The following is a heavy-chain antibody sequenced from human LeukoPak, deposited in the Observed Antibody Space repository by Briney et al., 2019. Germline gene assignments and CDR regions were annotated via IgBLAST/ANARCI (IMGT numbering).Heavy chain of an antibody. CDR2: ISYSGGNT. Sequence: GGSLRLSCAASGFTFSDYAMNWVRQALGRGLEWVSTISYSGGNTYYADPVKGRFTISRDNSKNTLYLQMNSLRAEDTAVYYCAREEDSSGSFDYWGQGTLVTVSS. J-gene: IGHJ4*02. CDR3: AREEDSSGSFDY. V-gene: IGHV3-23*01. D-gene: IGHD6-19*01. CDR1: GFTFSDYA.